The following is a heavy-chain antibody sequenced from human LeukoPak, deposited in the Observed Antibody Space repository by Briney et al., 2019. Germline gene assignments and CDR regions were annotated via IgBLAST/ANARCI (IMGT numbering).Heavy chain of an antibody. Sequence: PGGSLRLSCAASGFTFSSYGMHWVRQAPGKGLEWVAFIRYDGSNKYYADSVKGRFTISRDNSKNTLYLQMNSLRAEDTAVYYCAKDRARIAAAGPPLYYFDYWGQGTLVTVSS. J-gene: IGHJ4*02. CDR2: IRYDGSNK. D-gene: IGHD6-13*01. CDR1: GFTFSSYG. V-gene: IGHV3-30*02. CDR3: AKDRARIAAAGPPLYYFDY.